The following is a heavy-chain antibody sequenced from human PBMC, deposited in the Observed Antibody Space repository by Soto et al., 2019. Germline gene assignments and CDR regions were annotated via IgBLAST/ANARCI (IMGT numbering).Heavy chain of an antibody. CDR1: GFTLSTYA. CDR2: ISHDGRNN. Sequence: QVQVVESGGGVVQPGRSLRLSCAASGFTLSTYAMHWVRQAPGKGLEWVAVISHDGRNNYYADSVKGRFTISRDNSKSTLSLQMNSLRPEDTAVYYCARDRDEDGGTSDSFHMWGQGTMVTVSS. J-gene: IGHJ3*02. V-gene: IGHV3-30*04. D-gene: IGHD2-15*01. CDR3: ARDRDEDGGTSDSFHM.